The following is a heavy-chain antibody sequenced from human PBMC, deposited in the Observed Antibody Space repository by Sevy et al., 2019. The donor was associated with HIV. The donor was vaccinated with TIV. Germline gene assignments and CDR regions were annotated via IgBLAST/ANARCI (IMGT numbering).Heavy chain of an antibody. Sequence: SEALSLTCGVSGDSINSNDYYWGWIRQPPGKGLEWIGTIYYSGSTYYNPSLKSRVTISVDTSKNQFSLKLTSVTAADTALYYCARHLPLAYYEILTPDSRPFDNWGQGTLVTVSS. CDR1: GDSINSNDYY. CDR2: IYYSGST. D-gene: IGHD3-9*01. CDR3: ARHLPLAYYEILTPDSRPFDN. J-gene: IGHJ4*02. V-gene: IGHV4-39*01.